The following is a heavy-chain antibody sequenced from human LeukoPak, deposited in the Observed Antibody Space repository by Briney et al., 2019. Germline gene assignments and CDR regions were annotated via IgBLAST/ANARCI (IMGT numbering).Heavy chain of an antibody. Sequence: SETLSLTCAVSGGSITSSAYYWDWIRQPPGKGLEWIGSIRYSGRIFYNPSLKSRVTISVDTSKNQFSLKLSSVTAADTAVYYCARVTYCSSTSCGFDPWGQGTLVTVSS. CDR3: ARVTYCSSTSCGFDP. CDR2: IRYSGRI. J-gene: IGHJ5*02. CDR1: GGSITSSAYY. D-gene: IGHD2-2*01. V-gene: IGHV4-39*07.